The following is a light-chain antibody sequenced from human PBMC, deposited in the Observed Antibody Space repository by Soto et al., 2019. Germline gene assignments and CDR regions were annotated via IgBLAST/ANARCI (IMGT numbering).Light chain of an antibody. CDR2: GAS. Sequence: IQLTQSPSSLSASVGDRVTITCRASQAISGFLVWYQQNPGQAPKLLIYGASTLQSGVPSRFSGSGSGTDFTLTISSLQSEDFAIYYCQRYNNWPLTFGGGTKVESK. V-gene: IGKV1-9*01. J-gene: IGKJ4*01. CDR1: QAISGF. CDR3: QRYNNWPLT.